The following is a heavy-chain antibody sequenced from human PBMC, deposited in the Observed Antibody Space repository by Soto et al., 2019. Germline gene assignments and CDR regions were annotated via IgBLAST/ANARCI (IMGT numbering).Heavy chain of an antibody. D-gene: IGHD2-8*02. CDR2: INHSGST. V-gene: IGHV4-34*01. CDR1: GGSFSGYY. CDR3: ARDKITGLFDY. Sequence: PSETLPLTCAVYGGSFSGYYWSWIRQPPGKGLEWIGEINHSGSTNYNPSLKSRVTISVDTSKNQFSLKLTSVTAADTAVYYCARDKITGLFDYWGQGTLVTVSS. J-gene: IGHJ4*02.